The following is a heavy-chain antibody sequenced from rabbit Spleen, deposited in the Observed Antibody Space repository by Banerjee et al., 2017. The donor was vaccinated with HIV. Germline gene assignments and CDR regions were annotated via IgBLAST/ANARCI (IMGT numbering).Heavy chain of an antibody. V-gene: IGHV1S40*01. CDR1: GFSFSSSYD. J-gene: IGHJ4*01. D-gene: IGHD6-1*01. CDR3: ARLGHADYPYAYGLKL. CDR2: IYAGGSGTT. Sequence: QSLEESGGGLVQPGGTLTLTCAASGFSFSSSYDMCWVRLAPGKGLEWIGCIYAGGSGTTYYASWAKGRFTISKTSSTTVTLQMTSLTAADTATYFCARLGHADYPYAYGLKLWGPGTLVTVS.